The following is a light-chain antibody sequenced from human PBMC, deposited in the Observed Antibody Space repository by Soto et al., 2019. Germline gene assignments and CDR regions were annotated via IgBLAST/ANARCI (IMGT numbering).Light chain of an antibody. J-gene: IGLJ1*01. CDR1: SSNIGTNT. CDR2: RTD. CDR3: AAWDDSLNGHV. Sequence: QSVLTQPHSVSGTPGQRVTISCSGSSSNIGTNTVHWFQQLPGTAPKVLIYRTDQRPSGVPERFSGSKSGTSASLAISELQSEDEADYDCAAWDDSLNGHVFGTGTKVTVL. V-gene: IGLV1-44*01.